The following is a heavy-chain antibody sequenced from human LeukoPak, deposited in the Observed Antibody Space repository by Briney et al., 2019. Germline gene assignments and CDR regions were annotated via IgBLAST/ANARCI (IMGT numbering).Heavy chain of an antibody. CDR1: GFSVTDNW. Sequence: GESLKISCQGSGFSVTDNWIAWVRQLPGKGLEWMGLIYAADSDIKYSPSFQGQVTISADMSINTAYLQWNRLKASDTGMYYCAKHVIGANDYWGQGTLVTVSS. CDR2: IYAADSDI. J-gene: IGHJ4*02. V-gene: IGHV5-51*01. CDR3: AKHVIGANDY. D-gene: IGHD2-21*01.